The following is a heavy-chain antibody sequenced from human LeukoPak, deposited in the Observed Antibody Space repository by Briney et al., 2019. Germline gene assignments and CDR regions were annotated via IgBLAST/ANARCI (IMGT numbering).Heavy chain of an antibody. CDR1: GYIFTKYV. Sequence: ASVKVSCKASGYIFTKYVVHWVRQAPGQRPEWMGWIKAGNGDTKYSQNFQDRLTITRDTSASTVYMELSSLTSEDTTLYYCARDDCGDTCYPGGYWGQGTLVTVSS. CDR2: IKAGNGDT. V-gene: IGHV1-3*01. D-gene: IGHD2-21*01. J-gene: IGHJ4*02. CDR3: ARDDCGDTCYPGGY.